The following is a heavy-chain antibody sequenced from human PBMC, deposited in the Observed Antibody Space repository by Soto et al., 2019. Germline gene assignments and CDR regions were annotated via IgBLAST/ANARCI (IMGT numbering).Heavy chain of an antibody. Sequence: SETLSLTCTVSGGSISSSSYYWGWIRQTPGKGLEWIGSIYYSGTTNYNPSLKSRVSISVDTSKNRFSLRLSSVTAVDTAIYYCARLRGYCSGGSCYHFDCWGQGTLVTVSS. D-gene: IGHD2-15*01. CDR1: GGSISSSSYY. CDR2: IYYSGTT. J-gene: IGHJ4*02. V-gene: IGHV4-39*01. CDR3: ARLRGYCSGGSCYHFDC.